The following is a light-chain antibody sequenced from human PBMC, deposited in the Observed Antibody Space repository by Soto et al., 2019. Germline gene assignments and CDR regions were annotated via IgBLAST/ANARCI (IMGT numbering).Light chain of an antibody. J-gene: IGLJ1*01. CDR3: SSYTTRSNHV. CDR1: SSDVGRFNF. Sequence: QSALTHPASVSGSPGHSITISCTGTSSDVGRFNFVSWFQQHPGKAPKLLIYEVTKRPSGVSNRFSGSKSGNTASLTTSGLQTEEQADYYCSSYTTRSNHVFGTGTKVTVL. V-gene: IGLV2-14*01. CDR2: EVT.